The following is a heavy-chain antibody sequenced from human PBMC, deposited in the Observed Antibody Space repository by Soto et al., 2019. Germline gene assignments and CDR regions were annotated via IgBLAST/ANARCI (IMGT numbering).Heavy chain of an antibody. CDR3: ARAGIAYCSSTTCYLYYYVMDV. V-gene: IGHV1-46*01. CDR1: GYSVTSYY. D-gene: IGHD2-2*01. CDR2: INPNSGST. J-gene: IGHJ6*02. Sequence: ASVKVSFKASGYSVTSYYMHWVRQAPGQGLEWMGIINPNSGSTTYAQKFQGRVTMTRDTSTSTVYMELTSLTSGDTAVYYCARAGIAYCSSTTCYLYYYVMDVWGQGTTVTSP.